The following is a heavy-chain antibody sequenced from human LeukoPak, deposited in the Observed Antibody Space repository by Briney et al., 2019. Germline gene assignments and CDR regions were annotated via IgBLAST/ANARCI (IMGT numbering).Heavy chain of an antibody. D-gene: IGHD6-13*01. J-gene: IGHJ6*03. CDR3: ARDRWAAAGYYYYYMDV. CDR2: IYYGGSS. Sequence: SETLSLTCTVSGGSISSYCWSWIRQPPGKGLEWNGYIYYGGSSNYNPSLKSRVTISVDTSKNQFSLKLSSVTAADTAVYYCARDRWAAAGYYYYYMDVWGKGTTVTVSS. CDR1: GGSISSYC. V-gene: IGHV4-59*01.